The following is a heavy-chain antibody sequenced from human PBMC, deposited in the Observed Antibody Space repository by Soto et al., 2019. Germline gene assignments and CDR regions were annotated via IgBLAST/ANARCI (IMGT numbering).Heavy chain of an antibody. J-gene: IGHJ5*02. Sequence: ASVKVSCKASGGTFSSYAISWVRQAPGQGLEWMGGIIPIFGTANYAQKFQGRVTITADESTSTAYMELSSLRSEDTAVYYCARESRDIVLVPAAFNWFDPWGQGTLVTVSS. V-gene: IGHV1-69*13. CDR2: IIPIFGTA. CDR3: ARESRDIVLVPAAFNWFDP. D-gene: IGHD2-2*01. CDR1: GGTFSSYA.